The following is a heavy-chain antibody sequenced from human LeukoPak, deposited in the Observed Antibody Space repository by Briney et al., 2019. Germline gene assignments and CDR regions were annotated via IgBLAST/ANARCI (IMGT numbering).Heavy chain of an antibody. D-gene: IGHD6-19*01. CDR2: ISGSGGNT. Sequence: GGSLRLSCAASGFTFSTYTMSWVRQAPGKGLEWVSSISGSGGNTYYADSVKGRFTISRDNSKNTLYLQMNSLRAEDTAVYYCAKDGGSGWTRWGQGTLVTVSS. V-gene: IGHV3-23*01. J-gene: IGHJ4*02. CDR3: AKDGGSGWTR. CDR1: GFTFSTYT.